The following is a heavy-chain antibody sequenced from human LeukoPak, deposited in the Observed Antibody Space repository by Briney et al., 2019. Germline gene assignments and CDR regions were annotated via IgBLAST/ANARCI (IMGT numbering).Heavy chain of an antibody. CDR3: ARDQRYDSPDY. V-gene: IGHV3-23*01. CDR1: GLTFKNYA. J-gene: IGHJ4*02. CDR2: ISGKGDST. D-gene: IGHD3-22*01. Sequence: GGSLRLSCAASGLTFKNYAMTWVRQAPGKGLEWVSTISGKGDSTYYADSVKGRFTISRDNAKNSLYLQMNSLRAEDTAVYYCARDQRYDSPDYWGQGTLVTVSS.